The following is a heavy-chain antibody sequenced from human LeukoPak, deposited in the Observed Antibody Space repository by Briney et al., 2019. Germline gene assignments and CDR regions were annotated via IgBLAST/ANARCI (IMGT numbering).Heavy chain of an antibody. V-gene: IGHV3-30-3*01. D-gene: IGHD6-25*01. J-gene: IGHJ4*02. CDR2: ISYDGNNK. CDR1: GFTFSNYA. CDR3: ARDDAAYYFDF. Sequence: GGSLSLSCAASGFTFSNYAMHWVRQAPGKGLEWVAVISYDGNNKYYADSVKGRFTISRDNPKNTLYLHMNSLRAEDTAVYFCARDDAAYYFDFWGQGTLVTVSS.